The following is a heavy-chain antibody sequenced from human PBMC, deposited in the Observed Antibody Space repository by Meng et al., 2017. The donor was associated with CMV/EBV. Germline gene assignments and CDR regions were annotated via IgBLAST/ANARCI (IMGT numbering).Heavy chain of an antibody. D-gene: IGHD3-9*01. J-gene: IGHJ6*02. CDR1: GYSFTNYD. CDR2: MNPNSGNT. CDR3: ARGTEHSFDWLTHPRGPDNGLDV. V-gene: IGHV1-8*01. Sequence: ASVKVSCKASGYSFTNYDINWVRQATGQGLEWMGWMNPNSGNTGYAHKFQGRVTMTRNTSISTDFMELSSLSSEETAVYYCARGTEHSFDWLTHPRGPDNGLDVWGQGTTVTVSS.